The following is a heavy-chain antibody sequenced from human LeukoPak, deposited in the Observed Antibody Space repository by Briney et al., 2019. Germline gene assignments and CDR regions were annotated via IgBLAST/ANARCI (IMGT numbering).Heavy chain of an antibody. Sequence: PGGSLRLSCAASGFTFSTYSMNWVRQAPGKGLEWVSSISSGSSYIFYADSVKGRFTISRDNAKNSLYLQMNSLRAEETAVYYCARGGSGRTQDDTFDFWGQGTMVTVSS. CDR3: ARGGSGRTQDDTFDF. CDR2: ISSGSSYI. CDR1: GFTFSTYS. J-gene: IGHJ3*01. D-gene: IGHD3-10*01. V-gene: IGHV3-21*01.